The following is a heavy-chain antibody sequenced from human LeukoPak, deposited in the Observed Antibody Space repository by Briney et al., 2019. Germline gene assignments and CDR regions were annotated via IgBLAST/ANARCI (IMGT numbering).Heavy chain of an antibody. J-gene: IGHJ4*02. Sequence: QPGGSLRLSCAASGFTFSSYGMTWVRQAPGKGLEWVSYISSSSSTIYYADSVKGRFTISRDNAKNSLYLQMNSLRAEDTAVYYCARPYSGSYWDPSGYWGQGTLVTVSS. D-gene: IGHD1-26*01. CDR3: ARPYSGSYWDPSGY. CDR2: ISSSSSTI. V-gene: IGHV3-48*01. CDR1: GFTFSSYG.